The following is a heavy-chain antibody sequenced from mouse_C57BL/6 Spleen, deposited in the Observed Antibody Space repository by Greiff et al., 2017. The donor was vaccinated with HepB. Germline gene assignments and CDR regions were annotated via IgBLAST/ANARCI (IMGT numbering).Heavy chain of an antibody. CDR1: GYAFSSYW. V-gene: IGHV1-80*01. D-gene: IGHD2-3*01. CDR2: IYPGEGDT. J-gene: IGHJ2*01. CDR3: ARGGNDGYYSYFDY. Sequence: VQLQQSGAELVKPGASVKISCKASGYAFSSYWLNWVKQRPGKGLEWIGQIYPGEGDTNYNGKFKGKATLTADKSSSTAYMQLSSLTSEDSAVYFCARGGNDGYYSYFDYWGQGTTLTVSA.